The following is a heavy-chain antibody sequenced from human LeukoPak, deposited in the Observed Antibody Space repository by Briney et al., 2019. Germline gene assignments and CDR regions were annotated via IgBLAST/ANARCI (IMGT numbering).Heavy chain of an antibody. D-gene: IGHD6-6*01. V-gene: IGHV3-9*03. CDR1: GFTFDDYA. CDR3: TKALTDSSSSYFDN. J-gene: IGHJ4*02. CDR2: FSWNSGSI. Sequence: GGSLRLSCAASGFTFDDYAMHWVRQPPGKGLEWVSGFSWNSGSIGYADSVKGRFTISRDNAKNSLYLQMNSLRAEDMALYYCTKALTDSSSSYFDNWGQGTLVTVSS.